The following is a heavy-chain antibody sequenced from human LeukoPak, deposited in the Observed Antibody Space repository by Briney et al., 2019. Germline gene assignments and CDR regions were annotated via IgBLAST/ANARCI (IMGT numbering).Heavy chain of an antibody. J-gene: IGHJ4*02. Sequence: SGRSLRLSCAASGFTFSSYAMHWVRQAPGKGLEWVAVISYDGSNKYYADSVKGRFTISRDNSKNTLYLQMNSLRAEDTAVYYCAKAAPTGPVDYWGQGTLVTVSS. CDR2: ISYDGSNK. V-gene: IGHV3-30*04. CDR1: GFTFSSYA. CDR3: AKAAPTGPVDY.